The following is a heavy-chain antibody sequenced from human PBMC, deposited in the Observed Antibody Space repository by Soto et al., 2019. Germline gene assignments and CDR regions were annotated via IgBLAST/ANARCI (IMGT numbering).Heavy chain of an antibody. CDR2: ISGSGGST. Sequence: FLRLSCAASGFTFSSYAMSWVRQAPGKGLEWVSAISGSGGSTYYADSVKGRFTISRDNSKNTLYLQMNSLRAEDTAVYYCAKGLRRYSYGYFDYWGQGTLVTVSS. V-gene: IGHV3-23*01. D-gene: IGHD5-18*01. J-gene: IGHJ4*02. CDR3: AKGLRRYSYGYFDY. CDR1: GFTFSSYA.